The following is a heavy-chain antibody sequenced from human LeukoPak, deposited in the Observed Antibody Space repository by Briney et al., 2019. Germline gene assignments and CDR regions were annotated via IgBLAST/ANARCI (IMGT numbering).Heavy chain of an antibody. J-gene: IGHJ4*02. CDR2: ISSSSSYI. Sequence: GGSLRLSWAASGFTFSSYSMNWVRQAPGEGLEWVSSISSSSSYIYYADSVKGRFTISRDNAKNSLYLQMNSLGAEDTAVYYCATRGSYYHDLDYWGQGTLVTVSS. D-gene: IGHD1-26*01. CDR1: GFTFSSYS. CDR3: ATRGSYYHDLDY. V-gene: IGHV3-21*01.